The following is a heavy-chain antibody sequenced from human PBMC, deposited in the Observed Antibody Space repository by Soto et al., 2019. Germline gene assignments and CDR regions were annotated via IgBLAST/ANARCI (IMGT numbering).Heavy chain of an antibody. CDR3: AIPFRYDFWSGYRNWFDP. J-gene: IGHJ5*02. CDR1: GGSISSSSYY. CDR2: IYYSGST. D-gene: IGHD3-3*01. Sequence: SETLCLTCTVAGGSISSSSYYWGWIRQPPGKGLEWIGSIYYSGSTYYNPSLKSRVTISVDTSKNQFSLKLSSVTAADTAVYYCAIPFRYDFWSGYRNWFDPWGQGTLVTVSS. V-gene: IGHV4-39*01.